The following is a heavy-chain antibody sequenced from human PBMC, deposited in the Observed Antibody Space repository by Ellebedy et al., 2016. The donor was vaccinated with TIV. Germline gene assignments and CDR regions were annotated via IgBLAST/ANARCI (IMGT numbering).Heavy chain of an antibody. CDR1: GYTFTRSG. V-gene: IGHV1-18*01. CDR3: ARATTLYRSYGTWTPFDY. Sequence: AASVKVSCKASGYTFTRSGFSWVRQAPGQGLEWMGWISAYNGHTNYPQKFQGRVTMTTDTATSTAYMELRSLRSDDTAVYYCARATTLYRSYGTWTPFDYWGQGSLVSVSS. D-gene: IGHD5-18*01. J-gene: IGHJ4*02. CDR2: ISAYNGHT.